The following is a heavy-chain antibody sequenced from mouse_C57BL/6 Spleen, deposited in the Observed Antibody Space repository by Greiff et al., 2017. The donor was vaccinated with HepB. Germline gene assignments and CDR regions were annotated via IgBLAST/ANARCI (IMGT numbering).Heavy chain of an antibody. J-gene: IGHJ4*01. D-gene: IGHD2-14*01. Sequence: VQLKESGGGLVKPGGSLKLSCAASGFTFSDYGMHWVRQAPEKGLEWVAYISSGSSTIYYADTVTGRYTISRDNAKNTLFLQMTSLRSEDTAMYYCARGVRRDYAMDYWGQGTSVTVSS. CDR2: ISSGSSTI. V-gene: IGHV5-17*01. CDR3: ARGVRRDYAMDY. CDR1: GFTFSDYG.